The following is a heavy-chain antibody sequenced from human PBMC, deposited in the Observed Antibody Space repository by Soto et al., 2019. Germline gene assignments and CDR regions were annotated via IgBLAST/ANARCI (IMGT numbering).Heavy chain of an antibody. Sequence: ASVKVSCKACGYTFTGYSMHWVRQAPGQGLEWMGGIIPIFGTTTYAQRFQARVTITADESTSTAYMELSRLRSEDTALYYCARDGGAATFDYWGQGTLVTVSS. CDR2: IIPIFGTT. J-gene: IGHJ4*02. CDR1: GYTFTGYS. D-gene: IGHD1-26*01. CDR3: ARDGGAATFDY. V-gene: IGHV1-69*13.